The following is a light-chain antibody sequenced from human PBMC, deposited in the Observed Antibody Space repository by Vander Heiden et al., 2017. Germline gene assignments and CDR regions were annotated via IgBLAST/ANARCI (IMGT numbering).Light chain of an antibody. V-gene: IGKV1-17*01. CDR1: QCIIND. CDR3: RQHNSYPRGT. Sequence: DIQMTQSPSSLSASVGDRVTIPCRSSQCIINDLGGYQQKPGKAPKSLIYASSSLQSAGPSRFSGSGSGTEFTLTISSLQPEDFAAYYCRQHNSYPRGTFGQGTKVEIK. CDR2: ASS. J-gene: IGKJ1*01.